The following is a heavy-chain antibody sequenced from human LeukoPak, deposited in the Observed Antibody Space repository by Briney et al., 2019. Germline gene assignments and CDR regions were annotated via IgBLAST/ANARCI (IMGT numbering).Heavy chain of an antibody. CDR3: AKGHTNQDPA. D-gene: IGHD6-19*01. Sequence: TGGSLRLSCVASGFTFSESWMTWVRQAPGKGLEWVASIKHDEREEYYADSVKGRFSMSRDNGKNSLYLQMNSLRGEDTAIYFCAKGHTNQDPAGDQGALVIVSS. CDR2: IKHDEREE. J-gene: IGHJ4*02. CDR1: GFTFSESW. V-gene: IGHV3-7*01.